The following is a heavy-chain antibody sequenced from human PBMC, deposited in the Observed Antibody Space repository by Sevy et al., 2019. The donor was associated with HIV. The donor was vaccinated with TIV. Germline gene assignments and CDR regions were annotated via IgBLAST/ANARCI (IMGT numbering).Heavy chain of an antibody. J-gene: IGHJ6*02. CDR1: GFTFSSYS. CDR3: ARATSLRSYGMDV. V-gene: IGHV3-21*01. CDR2: ISSSSSYI. D-gene: IGHD2-15*01. Sequence: GGSLRLSCAASGFTFSSYSMNWVRQAPGKGLEWVSSISSSSSYIYYADSVKGRFTTSRDNAKNSLYLQMNSLRAEDTAVYYCARATSLRSYGMDVWGQGTTVTVSS.